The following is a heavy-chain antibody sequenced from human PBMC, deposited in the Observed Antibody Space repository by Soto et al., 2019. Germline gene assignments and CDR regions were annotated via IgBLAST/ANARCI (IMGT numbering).Heavy chain of an antibody. D-gene: IGHD4-17*01. Sequence: PSETLSLTCTLSGVSITSGAYYWTWVRQHPGKGLEWIGYIYYNGNTYFSPSLKSRLTISIDTSKNQFSLKLSSVTAADTAMYYCARARLRAVYAFDFRGQGTMVTVSS. J-gene: IGHJ3*01. CDR2: IYYNGNT. V-gene: IGHV4-31*03. CDR1: GVSITSGAYY. CDR3: ARARLRAVYAFDF.